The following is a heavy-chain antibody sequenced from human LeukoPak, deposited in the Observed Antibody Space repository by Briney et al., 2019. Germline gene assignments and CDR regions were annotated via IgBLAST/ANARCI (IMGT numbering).Heavy chain of an antibody. CDR3: ARRISTRRGETCSSTSCYFDY. J-gene: IGHJ4*02. V-gene: IGHV4-38-2*01. Sequence: SETLSLTCAVSGFSISSGYFWAWIRQSPGQGLEWIGSIFHSGITYYNPSLKSRITISVDTSKNQFSLRLSSVTAADTAVYYCARRISTRRGETCSSTSCYFDYWGQGTLVTVSS. D-gene: IGHD2-2*01. CDR1: GFSISSGYF. CDR2: IFHSGIT.